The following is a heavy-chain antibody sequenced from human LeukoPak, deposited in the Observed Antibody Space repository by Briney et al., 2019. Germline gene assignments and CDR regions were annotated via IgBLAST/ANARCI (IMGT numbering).Heavy chain of an antibody. Sequence: SETLSLTCTVSGGSISSTSYYWGWIRQPPGKGLEWIGNIFYGGSTYYNPSLRSRVTISLDASKNQFSLKLTSVTAADTAVYYCARLPRRDGYNDAFGIWGQGTMVTVSS. CDR1: GGSISSTSYY. V-gene: IGHV4-39*01. D-gene: IGHD5-24*01. J-gene: IGHJ3*02. CDR3: ARLPRRDGYNDAFGI. CDR2: IFYGGST.